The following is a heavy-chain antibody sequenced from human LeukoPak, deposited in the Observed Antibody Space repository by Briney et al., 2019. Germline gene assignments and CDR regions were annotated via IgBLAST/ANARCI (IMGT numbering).Heavy chain of an antibody. CDR1: GYTFTSYG. CDR3: ARAGDDFWSGYPLDV. V-gene: IGHV1-18*01. CDR2: ISAYNGNT. J-gene: IGHJ6*02. Sequence: ASVKVSCKASGYTFTSYGISRVRQAPGQGLEWIGWISAYNGNTNYAQKLQGRVTMTTDTSTSTAYMELRSLRSDDTAVYYCARAGDDFWSGYPLDVWGQGTTVTVSS. D-gene: IGHD3-3*01.